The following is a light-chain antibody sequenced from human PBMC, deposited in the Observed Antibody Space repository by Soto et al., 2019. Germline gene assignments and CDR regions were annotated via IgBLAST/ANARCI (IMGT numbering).Light chain of an antibody. CDR2: GAS. CDR1: QSITTY. Sequence: DIQMTQSPSSLSASVGDRVTITCRASQSITTYLNWYQRKSGKAPKLLIYGASNLLSGVPSRFSGSGSGADFTLTISSLQPEDFATYYCQQSDTYPWTFGQGTKVEIK. V-gene: IGKV1-39*01. J-gene: IGKJ1*01. CDR3: QQSDTYPWT.